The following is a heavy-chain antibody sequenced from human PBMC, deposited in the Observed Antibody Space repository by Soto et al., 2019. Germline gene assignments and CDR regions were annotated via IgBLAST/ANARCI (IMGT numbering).Heavy chain of an antibody. CDR2: ISAYNGNT. V-gene: IGHV1-18*01. Sequence: QVQLVQSGAEVKKPGASVKVSCKASGYTFTSYGISWVRQAPGQGLEWMGWISAYNGNTNYAQKLQGRVTMTTDTSTGPAYKELRRLSSDDTAVYYCARVGGGYCLRTRCPADLNYCFCGMDVRGQGTAVTDSS. CDR1: GYTFTSYG. D-gene: IGHD2-2*01. CDR3: ARVGGGYCLRTRCPADLNYCFCGMDV. J-gene: IGHJ6*02.